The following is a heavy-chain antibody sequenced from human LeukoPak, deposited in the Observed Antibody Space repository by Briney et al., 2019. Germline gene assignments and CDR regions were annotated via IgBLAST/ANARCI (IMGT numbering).Heavy chain of an antibody. V-gene: IGHV1-69*04. D-gene: IGHD2-15*01. Sequence: SVKLSCKASGGSVSSYAISWVRHPPGQGLERMGRIIPILGIATYAQTFQGSGTITADTSTSTAFMELRSVRSEDTGVYYCAKDRGKLLQVAYGRDLWGQGTTVSVSS. CDR3: AKDRGKLLQVAYGRDL. CDR2: IIPILGIA. CDR1: GGSVSSYA. J-gene: IGHJ6*02.